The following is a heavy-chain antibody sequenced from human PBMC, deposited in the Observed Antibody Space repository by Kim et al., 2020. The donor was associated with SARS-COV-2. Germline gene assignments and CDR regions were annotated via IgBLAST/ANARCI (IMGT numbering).Heavy chain of an antibody. D-gene: IGHD6-13*01. J-gene: IGHJ4*02. V-gene: IGHV3-23*01. CDR1: GFTFSSYA. CDR3: AKWSPRRSVAAAGQY. CDR2: ISVSGGGT. Sequence: GGSLRLSCAASGFTFSSYAMSWVRQAPGKGLEWVSGISVSGGGTYYADSVKGRFTISRDNPKNTLYLQMNSLRAEDTAVYYCAKWSPRRSVAAAGQYWGQGTLVTVSS.